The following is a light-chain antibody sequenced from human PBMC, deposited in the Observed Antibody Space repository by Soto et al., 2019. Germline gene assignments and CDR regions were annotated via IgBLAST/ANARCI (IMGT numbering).Light chain of an antibody. CDR3: QQYNNWPRT. CDR2: GAS. J-gene: IGKJ1*01. V-gene: IGKV3-15*01. CDR1: QSVSSN. Sequence: EIVMTQSPATLSVSPGERATLSCRASQSVSSNLAWYQQKPGQVPRLLIYGASTSATVIPARFSGSGSGTEFTLTISSLQSEDFAVYYCQQYNNWPRTFGQGTKVDIK.